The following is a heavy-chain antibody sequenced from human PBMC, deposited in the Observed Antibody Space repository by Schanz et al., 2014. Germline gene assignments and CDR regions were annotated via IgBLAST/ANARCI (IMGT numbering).Heavy chain of an antibody. Sequence: QVQLVQSGAEVKGPGASVKVSCKASGYTFVSYSMHWVRQATGQGLEWMGWMNPNSGNTGYAQKFQGRVTITADKSTSTAYMDVSSLRSEDTAVYYCASSGAGYSSSWDVDYWGQGTLVTVSS. D-gene: IGHD6-13*01. CDR2: MNPNSGNT. CDR1: GYTFVSYS. J-gene: IGHJ4*02. CDR3: ASSGAGYSSSWDVDY. V-gene: IGHV1-8*03.